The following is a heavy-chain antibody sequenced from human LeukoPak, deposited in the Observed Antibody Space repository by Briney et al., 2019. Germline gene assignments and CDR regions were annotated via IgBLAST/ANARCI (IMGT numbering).Heavy chain of an antibody. V-gene: IGHV1-69*04. J-gene: IGHJ4*02. Sequence: SVKVSCKASGGTFSSYAISWVRQAPGQGLEWMGRIIPILGIANYAQKFQGRVTITADKSTSTAYMELSSLRSEDTAVYYCASNIVVVPAATDYWGQGTLVTVSS. CDR1: GGTFSSYA. CDR2: IIPILGIA. CDR3: ASNIVVVPAATDY. D-gene: IGHD2-2*01.